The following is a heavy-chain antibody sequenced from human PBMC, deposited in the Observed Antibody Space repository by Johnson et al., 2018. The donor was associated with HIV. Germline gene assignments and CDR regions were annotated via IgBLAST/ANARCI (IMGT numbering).Heavy chain of an antibody. D-gene: IGHD3-10*01. CDR2: IQYDGSNK. J-gene: IGHJ3*02. CDR3: AKDLNVGELFFPTHDAFDI. Sequence: QVHLVESGGGVVQPGGSLRLSCAASGFTFSSYGMHWVRQAPGKGLEWVTFIQYDGSNKYYADSVKGRFTISRDNSKNTLYLQMNSLRAEDTAIYYCAKDLNVGELFFPTHDAFDIWGQGTTVTVSS. CDR1: GFTFSSYG. V-gene: IGHV3-30*02.